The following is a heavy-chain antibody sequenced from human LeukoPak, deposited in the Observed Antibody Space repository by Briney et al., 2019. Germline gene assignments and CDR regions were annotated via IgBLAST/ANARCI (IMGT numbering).Heavy chain of an antibody. D-gene: IGHD3-22*01. CDR1: GGSFSGYY. J-gene: IGHJ4*02. Sequence: PSETLSLTCAVYGGSFSGYYWSWIRQPPGKGLEWIGGINHSGSTNYNPSLKSRVTISVDTSKNQFSLKLSSVTAADTAVYYCARAPMIVVHQFDYWGQGTLVTVSS. CDR2: INHSGST. V-gene: IGHV4-34*01. CDR3: ARAPMIVVHQFDY.